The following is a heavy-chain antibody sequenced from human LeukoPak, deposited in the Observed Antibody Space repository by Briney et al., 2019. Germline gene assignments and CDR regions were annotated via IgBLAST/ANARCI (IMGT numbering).Heavy chain of an antibody. V-gene: IGHV3-7*01. J-gene: IGHJ5*02. CDR3: AREGSCSSTSCYGTNWFDP. CDR1: GFTFSSYW. Sequence: GGSLRLSCAASGFTFSSYWMSWVRQAPGKGLEWVANIKRDGSEEYYVDSVKGRFTISRDNAKNSLYLHMNSLRVEDTAVYYCAREGSCSSTSCYGTNWFDPWGQGTLVTVST. CDR2: IKRDGSEE. D-gene: IGHD2-2*01.